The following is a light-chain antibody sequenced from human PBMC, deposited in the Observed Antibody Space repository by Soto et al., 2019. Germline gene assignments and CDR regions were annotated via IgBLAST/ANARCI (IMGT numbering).Light chain of an antibody. Sequence: VMTQTPLSSPVALGQPASISCKSSQSLVYTDGNTYLSWFHQRPGQPPRLLMYKISDRFSGVPDRCSGIGAGTDFTLKINRVEAEDVGVYYCMQTTHVPHTFGGGNKVEIK. CDR3: MQTTHVPHT. CDR2: KIS. J-gene: IGKJ4*01. V-gene: IGKV2-24*01. CDR1: QSLVYTDGNTY.